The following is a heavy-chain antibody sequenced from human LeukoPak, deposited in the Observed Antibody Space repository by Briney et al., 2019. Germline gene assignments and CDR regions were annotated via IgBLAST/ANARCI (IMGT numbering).Heavy chain of an antibody. CDR2: ISTYNGNT. V-gene: IGHV1-18*01. Sequence: APVKVSCTASGYTFTSYGISWVRQAPGQGLEWMGWISTYNGNTNYAQKLQGRVTMTTDTSTTTAYMELRSLTSDDTAVYYCARDPTTQTFDYWGQGTLVTVSS. D-gene: IGHD4-11*01. J-gene: IGHJ4*02. CDR3: ARDPTTQTFDY. CDR1: GYTFTSYG.